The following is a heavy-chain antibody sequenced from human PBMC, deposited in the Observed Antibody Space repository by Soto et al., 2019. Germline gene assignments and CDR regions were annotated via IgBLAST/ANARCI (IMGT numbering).Heavy chain of an antibody. D-gene: IGHD5-18*01. CDR1: GGSISSCGYY. CDR2: IYYSGST. CDR3: ARVCGDTAMDTIPMDWFDP. J-gene: IGHJ5*02. Sequence: SETLSLTCTVSGGSISSCGYYWSWIRQHPGKGLEWIGYIYYSGSTYYNPSLKSRVTISVDTSKNQFSLKLSSVTAADTAVYYCARVCGDTAMDTIPMDWFDPWGQGTLVTVSS. V-gene: IGHV4-31*03.